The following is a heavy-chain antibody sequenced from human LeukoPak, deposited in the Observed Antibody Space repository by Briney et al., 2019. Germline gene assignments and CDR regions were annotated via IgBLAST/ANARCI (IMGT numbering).Heavy chain of an antibody. D-gene: IGHD4-17*01. CDR2: IYHSGST. J-gene: IGHJ5*02. CDR1: GGSIRSGGYS. Sequence: SETLSLTCTVSGGSIRSGGYSWSWIRQPPGKGLEWIGYIYHSGSTYYNPSLKSRVTISVDRSKNQFSLKLSSVTAADTAVYYCARASGAYGDYSSWFDPWGQGTLVTVSS. CDR3: ARASGAYGDYSSWFDP. V-gene: IGHV4-30-2*01.